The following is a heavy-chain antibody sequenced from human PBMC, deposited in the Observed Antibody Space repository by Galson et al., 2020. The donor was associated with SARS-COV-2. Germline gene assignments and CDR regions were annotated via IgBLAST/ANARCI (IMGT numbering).Heavy chain of an antibody. Sequence: SETLSLTCTVSGGSISSYYWSWIRQPPGKGLEWIGYIYYSGSTNYNPSLKSRVTISVDTSKNQFSLKLSSVTAADTAVYYCARHKRITIFGVVIVGWFDPWGQGTLVTVSS. CDR3: ARHKRITIFGVVIVGWFDP. D-gene: IGHD3-3*01. V-gene: IGHV4-59*08. CDR2: IYYSGST. J-gene: IGHJ5*02. CDR1: GGSISSYY.